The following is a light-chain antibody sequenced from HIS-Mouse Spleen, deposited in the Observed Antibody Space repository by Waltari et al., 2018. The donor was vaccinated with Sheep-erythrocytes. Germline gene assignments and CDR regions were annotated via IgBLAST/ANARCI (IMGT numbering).Light chain of an antibody. J-gene: IGLJ1*01. V-gene: IGLV2-11*01. CDR3: CSYAGSYNHV. Sequence: SALTQPRSVSGSPGQSVTISCTGTSSDVGGYNYVSRYQQHPGKAPKLMIYDVSKRPSGVPDRFSGSKSGNTASLTISGLQAEDEADYYCCSYAGSYNHVFATGTKVTVL. CDR2: DVS. CDR1: SSDVGGYNY.